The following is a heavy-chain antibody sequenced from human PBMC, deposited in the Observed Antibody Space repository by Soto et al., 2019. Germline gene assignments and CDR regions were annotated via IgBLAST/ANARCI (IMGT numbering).Heavy chain of an antibody. CDR2: VTTKTDGETT. CDR1: GFTFSDAW. J-gene: IGHJ5*02. CDR3: TTLGHS. Sequence: EVRLVESGGGLVKPGGSLRLSCAASGFTFSDAWMNWVRQAPGKGLEWVGRVTTKTDGETTAYAAFVKGRFSISRDDSINTLSLQKTSLETDDTAMYYCTTLGHSWGQGTLVTVSS. V-gene: IGHV3-15*07.